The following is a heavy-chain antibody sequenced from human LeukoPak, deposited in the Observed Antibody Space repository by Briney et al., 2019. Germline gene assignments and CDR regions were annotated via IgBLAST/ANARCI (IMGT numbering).Heavy chain of an antibody. Sequence: SETLSLTCTVSGGSISSSSYYWGWIRQPPGKGLEWSGSIYYSGSTYYNPSLKSRVTISVDTSKNQFSLKLSSVTAADTAVYYCARQKAITMIVVVPDAFDIWGQGTMVTVSS. CDR3: ARQKAITMIVVVPDAFDI. V-gene: IGHV4-39*01. J-gene: IGHJ3*02. D-gene: IGHD3-22*01. CDR2: IYYSGST. CDR1: GGSISSSSYY.